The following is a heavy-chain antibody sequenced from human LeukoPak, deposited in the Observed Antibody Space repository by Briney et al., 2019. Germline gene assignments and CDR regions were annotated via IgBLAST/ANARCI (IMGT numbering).Heavy chain of an antibody. CDR1: GASIASHSW. CDR2: VYHSGGA. D-gene: IGHD1-14*01. V-gene: IGHV4/OR15-8*01. CDR3: AYNRNFALDN. J-gene: IGHJ4*01. Sequence: PSETLSLTCTVSGASIASHSWWSWVRQPPGKGLEWIGEVYHSGGANYKPSLKSRVTISVDTSRNHFSLKLTSVTAADTAVYFCAYNRNFALDNWGQGTLVTVSS.